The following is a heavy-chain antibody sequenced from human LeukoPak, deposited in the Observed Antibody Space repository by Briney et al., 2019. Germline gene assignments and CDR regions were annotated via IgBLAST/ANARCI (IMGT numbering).Heavy chain of an antibody. CDR2: ISSYNGNR. CDR1: GYTFTNYG. J-gene: IGHJ5*02. V-gene: IGHV1-18*01. CDR3: ARELILDIVVVPAAMANWFDP. Sequence: ASVKVSCKASGYTFTNYGISWVRQAHGQGLEWMGWISSYNGNRNYAQKLQGRVTMTTDTSTSTAYMELRSLRSDDTAVYYCARELILDIVVVPAAMANWFDPWGQGTLVTVSS. D-gene: IGHD2-2*01.